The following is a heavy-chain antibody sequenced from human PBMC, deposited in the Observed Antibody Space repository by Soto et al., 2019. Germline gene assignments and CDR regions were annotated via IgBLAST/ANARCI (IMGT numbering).Heavy chain of an antibody. CDR1: GYIFTGYY. CDR3: ARVMSGSYLGHGYYFDY. D-gene: IGHD1-26*01. CDR2: IDPNSGGT. J-gene: IGHJ4*02. Sequence: SVKVSCNASGYIFTGYYMPWVRQAPGQGLEWMGWIDPNSGGTDNAQKFQGRVTMTRGTSISTAYMELSRLRVDDTDVYYCARVMSGSYLGHGYYFDYWRQGTLVTVNS. V-gene: IGHV1-2*02.